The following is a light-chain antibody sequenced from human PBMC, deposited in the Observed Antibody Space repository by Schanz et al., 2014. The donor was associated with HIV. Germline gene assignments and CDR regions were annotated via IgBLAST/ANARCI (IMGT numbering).Light chain of an antibody. V-gene: IGLV1-40*01. Sequence: QSVLTQPPSVSGAPGQRVTISCAGSSSNIGAGYDVHWYHHLPGSAPKLLISGNNNRPSGVPDRFSGSKSGTSASLAITGLQAEDEADYYCQSYDSGLSGIPFGGGTKLTVL. J-gene: IGLJ2*01. CDR3: QSYDSGLSGIP. CDR1: SSNIGAGYD. CDR2: GNN.